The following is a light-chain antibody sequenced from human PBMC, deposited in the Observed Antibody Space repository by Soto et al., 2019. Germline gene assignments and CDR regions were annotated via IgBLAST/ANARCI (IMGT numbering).Light chain of an antibody. CDR2: HAS. V-gene: IGKV1-5*01. Sequence: DIQMTQSPSTLSASVGDRVTITCRASQNINDWLAWYQQKPGKAPNLLIYHASNLESGVPSRFSGSGSGTDFTLTISRLEPEDFAVYYCQQYGSTRITFGQGTKVDI. CDR1: QNINDW. J-gene: IGKJ2*01. CDR3: QQYGSTRIT.